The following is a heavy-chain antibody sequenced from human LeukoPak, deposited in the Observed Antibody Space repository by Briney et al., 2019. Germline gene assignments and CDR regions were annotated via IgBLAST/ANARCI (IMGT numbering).Heavy chain of an antibody. D-gene: IGHD2-15*01. CDR1: GFTFSSYA. CDR3: VKERGYCSGGSCHFDY. CDR2: ISSNGGST. J-gene: IGHJ4*02. V-gene: IGHV3-64D*06. Sequence: PGGSLRLSCSASGFTFSSYAMHWVRQAPGKGLEYVSAISSNGGSTYYADSVKGRFTISRDNSKNTLYLQMSSLRAEDTAVYYCVKERGYCSGGSCHFDYWGQGTLVTVSS.